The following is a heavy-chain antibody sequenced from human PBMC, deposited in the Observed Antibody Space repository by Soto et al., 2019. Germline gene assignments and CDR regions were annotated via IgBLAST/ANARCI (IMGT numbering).Heavy chain of an antibody. V-gene: IGHV4-59*01. Sequence: SETLSLTCTVAGGSISSYDWSWIRQPPGKGLEWIGYIYYSGSTNYNPSLKSRVTISVDTSKNQFSLKLSSVTAADTAVYYCARNGLGYRSSTSCSARFWSGYYNYYYGMDVWGQGTTVTVSS. CDR3: ARNGLGYRSSTSCSARFWSGYYNYYYGMDV. CDR2: IYYSGST. J-gene: IGHJ6*02. CDR1: GGSISSYD. D-gene: IGHD2-2*01.